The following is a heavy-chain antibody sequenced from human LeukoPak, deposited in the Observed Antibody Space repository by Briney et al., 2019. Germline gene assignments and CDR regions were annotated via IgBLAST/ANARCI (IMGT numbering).Heavy chain of an antibody. CDR1: GGSISSYY. J-gene: IGHJ4*02. CDR2: IYYSGST. Sequence: PSETLSLTCTVSGGSISSYYWSWIRQPPGKGLEWIGYIYYSGSTNYSPSLKSRVTISVDTSKNQFSLKLSSVTAADTAVYYCARRCSGGSCYDYWGQGTLVTVSS. CDR3: ARRCSGGSCYDY. V-gene: IGHV4-59*01. D-gene: IGHD2-15*01.